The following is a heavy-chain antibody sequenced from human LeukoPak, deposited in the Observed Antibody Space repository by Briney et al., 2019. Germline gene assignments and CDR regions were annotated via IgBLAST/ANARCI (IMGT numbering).Heavy chain of an antibody. D-gene: IGHD3-10*01. J-gene: IGHJ4*02. Sequence: GESLRLSCAASGFTFSDHYMDWIRQGPGKGLEWVGRIRNKDTKYTKEYAASVKGRFTISRDDSQNSLYLQMNSLKIEDTAVYYCVRERDYYGSGSEDYYFDYWGQGTLVTVSS. CDR2: IRNKDTKYTK. CDR1: GFTFSDHY. V-gene: IGHV3-72*01. CDR3: VRERDYYGSGSEDYYFDY.